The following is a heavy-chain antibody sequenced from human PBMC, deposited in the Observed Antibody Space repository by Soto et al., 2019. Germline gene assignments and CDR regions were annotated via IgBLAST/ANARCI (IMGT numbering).Heavy chain of an antibody. V-gene: IGHV1-69*06. CDR1: GGTFISYA. J-gene: IGHJ6*02. Sequence: SVKVSCKSTGGTFISYAISWVRQAPGQGLEWMGGIIPIFGTANYAQKFQGRVTITADKSTSTAYMELSSLRSEDTAVYYCATAQTTVVTPTFHYYYGMDVWGQGTTVTVSS. D-gene: IGHD4-17*01. CDR2: IIPIFGTA. CDR3: ATAQTTVVTPTFHYYYGMDV.